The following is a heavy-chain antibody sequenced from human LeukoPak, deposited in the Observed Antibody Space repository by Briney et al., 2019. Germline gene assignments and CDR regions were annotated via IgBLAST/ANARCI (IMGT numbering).Heavy chain of an antibody. Sequence: PSETLSLTCAVYGGSFSGYYWSWIRQPPGEGLEWIGEINHSGSTNYNPSLKSRVTISVDTSKNQFSLKLSSVTAADTAVYYCARGPAHRYYYDSSGHKRFDYWGQGTLVTVSS. J-gene: IGHJ4*02. D-gene: IGHD3-22*01. CDR2: INHSGST. CDR3: ARGPAHRYYYDSSGHKRFDY. V-gene: IGHV4-34*01. CDR1: GGSFSGYY.